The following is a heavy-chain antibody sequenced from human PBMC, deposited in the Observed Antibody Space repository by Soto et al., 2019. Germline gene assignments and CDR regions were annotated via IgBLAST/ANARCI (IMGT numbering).Heavy chain of an antibody. CDR2: IYHSGST. CDR3: TRGFLYGSENYYNQGPALD. Sequence: SSETLSLTCAVSGGSISSGGYSWSWIRQPPGKGLEWIGYIYHSGSTYYNPSLKSRVTISVDRSKNQFSLKLSSVTAEDTAVYYCTRGFLYGSENYYNQGPALDWGRGTLVTVSS. D-gene: IGHD3-10*01. J-gene: IGHJ4*02. V-gene: IGHV4-30-2*01. CDR1: GGSISSGGYS.